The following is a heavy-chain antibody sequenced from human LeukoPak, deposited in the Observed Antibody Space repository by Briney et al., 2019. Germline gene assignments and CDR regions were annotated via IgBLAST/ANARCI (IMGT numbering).Heavy chain of an antibody. J-gene: IGHJ4*02. V-gene: IGHV1-69*05. CDR3: TRHTSPTFDY. Sequence: SVKVSCKASGGTFSSYAISWVRQAPGQGLEWMGGIIPIFGTANYAQKFQGRVTITTDESTSTAYMELNSLRSEDTAVYYCTRHTSPTFDYWGQGTLVTVSS. CDR2: IIPIFGTA. D-gene: IGHD2-2*01. CDR1: GGTFSSYA.